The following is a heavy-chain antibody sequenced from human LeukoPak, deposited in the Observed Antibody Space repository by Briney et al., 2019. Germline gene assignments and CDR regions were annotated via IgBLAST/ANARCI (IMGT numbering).Heavy chain of an antibody. CDR2: INPSGGST. V-gene: IGHV1-46*01. Sequence: ASVKVSCKASGYTFTSYYMHLVRQAPGQGLEWMGIINPSGGSTSYAQKFQGRVTMTRDTSTSTVYMELSSLRSEDTAVYYCARVETGSSGWNGMDVWGKGTTVTVSS. D-gene: IGHD6-19*01. CDR3: ARVETGSSGWNGMDV. CDR1: GYTFTSYY. J-gene: IGHJ6*04.